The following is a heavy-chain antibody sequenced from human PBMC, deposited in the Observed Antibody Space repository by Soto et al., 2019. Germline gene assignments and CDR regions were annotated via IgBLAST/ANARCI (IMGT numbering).Heavy chain of an antibody. D-gene: IGHD6-19*01. CDR2: IFYTGST. CDR1: GGSISGHY. CDR3: ARVGSSGWSPDY. J-gene: IGHJ4*02. Sequence: SETLSLTCTVSGGSISGHYWIWIRQSPGKRLEWIGYIFYTGSTNYNPSLDSRVTLSVDTSKNQFSLRLSSVTAADTAVYYCARVGSSGWSPDYWGQGTLVTVPQ. V-gene: IGHV4-59*11.